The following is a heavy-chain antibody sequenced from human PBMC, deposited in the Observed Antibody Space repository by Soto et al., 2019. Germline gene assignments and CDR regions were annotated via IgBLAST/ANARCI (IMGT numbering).Heavy chain of an antibody. V-gene: IGHV3-15*07. CDR3: TTESNYDFWSGYFVNYYYGMDV. D-gene: IGHD3-3*01. J-gene: IGHJ6*02. CDR1: GFTFSSYG. CDR2: IKSKTDGGTT. Sequence: PGGSLRLSCAASGFTFSSYGMHWVRQAPGKGLEWVGRIKSKTDGGTTDYAAPVKGRFTISRDDSKNTLYLQMNSLKTEDTAVYYCTTESNYDFWSGYFVNYYYGMDVWGQGTTVTVSS.